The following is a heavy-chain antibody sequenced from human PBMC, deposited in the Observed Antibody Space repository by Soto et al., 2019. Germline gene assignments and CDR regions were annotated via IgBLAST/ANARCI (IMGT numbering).Heavy chain of an antibody. CDR3: ATSYDTGFDP. V-gene: IGHV1-18*04. CDR1: GYPFIKYG. D-gene: IGHD3-9*01. Sequence: QLQLVQSAAEVKKPGAAVRVSCKAYGYPFIKYGISWIRQAPEQGLEWMGWIKVDSGYTNYAQKFQGRGTMTADTSSDTAFMELRSLRLGDTAVYFCATSYDTGFDPWGQGTLVSVSS. CDR2: IKVDSGYT. J-gene: IGHJ5*02.